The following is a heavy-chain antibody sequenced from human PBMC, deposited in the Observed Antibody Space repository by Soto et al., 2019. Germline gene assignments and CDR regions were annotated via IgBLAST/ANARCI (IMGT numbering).Heavy chain of an antibody. D-gene: IGHD3-22*01. V-gene: IGHV5-51*01. J-gene: IGHJ4*02. CDR1: GYRFTSYW. CDR3: YSLEVQSYYDTSGHLDY. Sequence: GESLKISCTVSGYRFTSYWIGWVRQMPGKGLEWMGIIYPGDSDARYSPSFQGLVTISVDKSIFTAYLQWSSLKASDTAMYFCYSLEVQSYYDTSGHLDYWGQGTQVTVSS. CDR2: IYPGDSDA.